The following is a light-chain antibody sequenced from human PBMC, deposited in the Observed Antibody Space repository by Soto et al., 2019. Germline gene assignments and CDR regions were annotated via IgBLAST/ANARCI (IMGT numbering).Light chain of an antibody. Sequence: IQLTQSPSSLSASVGDRVTITCRASQGISSFLDWYQQKPGKAPKLLIYGASTLQSGVPSRFSGSGSWTDFTLTIGSLQPEDFATYYCQQLNSFPIPFGPGTKVDIK. J-gene: IGKJ3*01. CDR2: GAS. CDR1: QGISSF. V-gene: IGKV1-9*01. CDR3: QQLNSFPIP.